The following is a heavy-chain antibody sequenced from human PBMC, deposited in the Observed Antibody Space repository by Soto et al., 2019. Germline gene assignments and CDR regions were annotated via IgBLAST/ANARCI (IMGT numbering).Heavy chain of an antibody. J-gene: IGHJ4*02. Sequence: GGSLRLSCAASGFTFSSHVMNWVRQAPGKGLEWVAAISGGGGTTFYGDSVEGRFTMSRDNSKNTLFLQMNSLRAEDTAVYFCARDRPREQPYIDFWGQGIVLTVSS. CDR3: ARDRPREQPYIDF. CDR2: ISGGGGTT. V-gene: IGHV3-23*01. D-gene: IGHD6-6*01. CDR1: GFTFSSHV.